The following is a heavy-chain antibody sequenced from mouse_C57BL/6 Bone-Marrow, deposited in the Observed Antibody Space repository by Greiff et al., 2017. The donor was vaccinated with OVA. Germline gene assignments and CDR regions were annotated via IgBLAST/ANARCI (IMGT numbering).Heavy chain of an antibody. V-gene: IGHV1-72*01. D-gene: IGHD1-1*01. CDR3: ASSPLTTVVEEGDY. CDR2: IDPNSGGT. CDR1: GYTFTSYW. J-gene: IGHJ2*01. Sequence: QVQLQQPGAELVKPGASVKLSCKASGYTFTSYWMHWVKQRPGRGLEWIGRIDPNSGGTKYNEKFKSKATLTVDKPSSTAYMQLSSLTSEDSAVYYCASSPLTTVVEEGDYWGQGTTLTVSS.